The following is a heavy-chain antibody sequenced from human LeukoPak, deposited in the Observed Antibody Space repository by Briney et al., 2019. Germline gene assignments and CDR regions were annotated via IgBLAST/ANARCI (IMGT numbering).Heavy chain of an antibody. Sequence: GGSLRLSCAASGFTFSGYWMSWVRQAPGNGLVWVANIKADGSEIYYVDSVKGRFTISRDNAKNSLYLQMNSLRDEDTAVYYCARAFDYWGQGTLVAVSS. J-gene: IGHJ4*02. V-gene: IGHV3-7*01. CDR1: GFTFSGYW. CDR2: IKADGSEI. CDR3: ARAFDY.